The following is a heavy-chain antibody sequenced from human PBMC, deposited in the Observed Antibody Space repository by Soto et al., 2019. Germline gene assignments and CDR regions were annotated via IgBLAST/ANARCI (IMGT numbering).Heavy chain of an antibody. CDR1: GGTFSSYS. CDR2: IIPIFGTA. J-gene: IGHJ4*02. D-gene: IGHD1-26*01. CDR3: ARDGGRHSGGIDY. Sequence: QVQLVQSGAEVKKPGASVKVSCKASGGTFSSYSINWVRQAPGQGLEWMGEIIPIFGTANYSQKFQGRVTITVDESTSTAYMELSSLRSKDTAVYYCARDGGRHSGGIDYWGQGTLVTVSS. V-gene: IGHV1-69*01.